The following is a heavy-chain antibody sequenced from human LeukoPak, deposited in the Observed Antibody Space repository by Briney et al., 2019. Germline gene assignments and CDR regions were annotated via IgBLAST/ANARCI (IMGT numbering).Heavy chain of an antibody. J-gene: IGHJ3*02. V-gene: IGHV4-59*01. D-gene: IGHD3-9*01. CDR1: GGSISSYY. CDR3: ARPYYDILTGYIPGAFDI. CDR2: IYYSGST. Sequence: SETLSLTCTVSGGSISSYYWSWIRQPPGKGLEWIGYIYYSGSTNYNPSLKSRVTISVDTSKNQFSLKLSSVTAADTAVYYCARPYYDILTGYIPGAFDIWAKGQWSPSLQ.